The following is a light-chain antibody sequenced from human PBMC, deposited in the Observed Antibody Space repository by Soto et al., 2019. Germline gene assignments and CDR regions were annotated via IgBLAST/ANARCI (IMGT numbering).Light chain of an antibody. CDR3: CSYAGRITYV. CDR1: SSDVGSYNL. Sequence: QSVLTQHASVSGSPGQSIPISCTGTSSDVGSYNLVSWYQLHPGKAPKLMIYEGSKRPSGVSNRFSGSKSGNTASLTISGLQAEDEADYYCCSYAGRITYVFGTGTKVTVL. V-gene: IGLV2-23*01. J-gene: IGLJ1*01. CDR2: EGS.